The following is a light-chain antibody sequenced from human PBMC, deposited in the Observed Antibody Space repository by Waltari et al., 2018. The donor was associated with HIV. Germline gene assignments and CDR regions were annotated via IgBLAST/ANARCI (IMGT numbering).Light chain of an antibody. CDR2: SPN. CDR1: SGSVSASYC. J-gene: IGLJ3*02. V-gene: IGLV8-61*01. Sequence: QTVVTQEPSFSVSPGGTVTLTCGLSSGSVSASYCPSWYQQTPGQVTRTLIYSPNSRSSGVPDRFSGSILGNKAALTITGAQADDESVYYCSLYMGGGIWVFGGGTKLTVL. CDR3: SLYMGGGIWV.